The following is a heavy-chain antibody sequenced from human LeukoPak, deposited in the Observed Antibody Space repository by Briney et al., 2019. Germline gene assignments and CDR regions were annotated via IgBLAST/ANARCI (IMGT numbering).Heavy chain of an antibody. Sequence: SETLSLTCTVSGGSISRGSYYWSWIGQPAGKGLEWIGRIYTSGSTNYNPSLKSRVTISVDTSKNQFSLKLSSVTAADTAVYYCASSYGSGSYFDYWGQGTLVTVSS. D-gene: IGHD3-10*01. V-gene: IGHV4-61*02. CDR1: GGSISRGSYY. CDR2: IYTSGST. CDR3: ASSYGSGSYFDY. J-gene: IGHJ4*02.